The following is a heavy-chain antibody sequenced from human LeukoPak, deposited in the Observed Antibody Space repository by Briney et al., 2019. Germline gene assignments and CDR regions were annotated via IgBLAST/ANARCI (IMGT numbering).Heavy chain of an antibody. CDR2: IYSGGST. J-gene: IGHJ3*02. D-gene: IGHD2-15*01. V-gene: IGHV3-53*01. CDR3: ARGAHCSGGSCYGVAFDI. Sequence: TGGSLRLSCAASGFTFSNSWMSWVRQAPGKGLEWVSVIYSGGSTYYADSVKGRFTISRDNSKNTLYLQMNSLRAEDTAVYYCARGAHCSGGSCYGVAFDIWGQGTMVTVSS. CDR1: GFTFSNSW.